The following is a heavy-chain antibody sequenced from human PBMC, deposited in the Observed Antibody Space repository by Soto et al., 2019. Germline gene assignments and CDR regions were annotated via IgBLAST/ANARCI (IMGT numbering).Heavy chain of an antibody. CDR3: ARGAWDSYYAIGV. CDR1: GFTYTDFA. Sequence: AQLVESGGGEVQPGRSLRLSCAASGFTYTDFALHWVRQAPGKGLEWVAIISYDGSDKYYADSVKGRFAISRDNPKNTLYLEMNSLRPKDTAVYFSARGAWDSYYAIGVWGQGTTVTVFS. D-gene: IGHD3-22*01. V-gene: IGHV3-30*09. CDR2: ISYDGSDK. J-gene: IGHJ6*02.